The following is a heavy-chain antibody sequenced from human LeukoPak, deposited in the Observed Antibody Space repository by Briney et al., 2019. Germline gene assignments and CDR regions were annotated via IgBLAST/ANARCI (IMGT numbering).Heavy chain of an antibody. J-gene: IGHJ4*02. D-gene: IGHD3-3*01. V-gene: IGHV3-11*01. Sequence: GGSLRLSCAASGFTFSDYYMSWIRQAPGKGLEWVSYISSSGSTIYYADSVKGRFTTSRDNAKNSLYLQMNSPRAEDTAVYYCAREMWRGFVDYWGQGTLVTVSS. CDR3: AREMWRGFVDY. CDR2: ISSSGSTI. CDR1: GFTFSDYY.